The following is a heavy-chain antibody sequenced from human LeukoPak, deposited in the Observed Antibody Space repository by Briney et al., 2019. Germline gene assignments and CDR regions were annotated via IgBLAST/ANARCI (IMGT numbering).Heavy chain of an antibody. Sequence: GGSLRLSCAASGFTFSSYGMHWVRQAPGKGLEWVSTIRSNGDTTYNADSVKGRFTISRDNSKNTLYLELISLRVEDTATFYCAKGQELDDGVFDSWGQGTMVTVSS. J-gene: IGHJ4*02. CDR3: AKGQELDDGVFDS. V-gene: IGHV3-23*01. D-gene: IGHD1-1*01. CDR2: IRSNGDTT. CDR1: GFTFSSYG.